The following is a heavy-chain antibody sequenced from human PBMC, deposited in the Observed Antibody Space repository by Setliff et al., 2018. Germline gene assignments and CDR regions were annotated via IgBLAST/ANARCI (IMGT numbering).Heavy chain of an antibody. CDR3: ARVVAAIIDY. CDR2: IYTSGST. J-gene: IGHJ4*02. V-gene: IGHV4-4*07. D-gene: IGHD2-15*01. CDR1: GYSISSGY. Sequence: SETLSLTCTVSGYSISSGYIWGWIRQPAGKGLEWIGRIYTSGSTNYNPSLKSRVTMSVDTSKNQFSLKLSSVTAADTAVYYCARVVAAIIDYWGQGTLVTVSS.